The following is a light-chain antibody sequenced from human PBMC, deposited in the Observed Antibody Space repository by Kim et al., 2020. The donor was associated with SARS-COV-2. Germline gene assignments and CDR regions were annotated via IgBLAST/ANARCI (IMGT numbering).Light chain of an antibody. V-gene: IGLV3-1*01. CDR1: KLGDKY. CDR3: QVWDSSTVV. CDR2: KDS. Sequence: SYELTQPPSVSVSPGQTASITCSGDKLGDKYACWYQQKPGQSPVLVIYKDSKRPSGIPERFSGSNSGNTATLTISGTQAMDEADYYCQVWDSSTVVFGGG. J-gene: IGLJ2*01.